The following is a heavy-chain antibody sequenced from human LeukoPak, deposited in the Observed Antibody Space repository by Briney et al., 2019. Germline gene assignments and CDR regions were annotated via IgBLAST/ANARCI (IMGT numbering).Heavy chain of an antibody. CDR1: GFTLGGHD. V-gene: IGHV3-13*01. D-gene: IGHD5-18*01. Sequence: GGSLRLSCTASGFTLGGHDMHWVRQTTGDGLELVAAVSAGHHAFYAGSVKGRFTVSREDAKNSLYLQMNSLRAGDTAVYYCVREARGYHYTYFDYWGQGSLVTVSS. J-gene: IGHJ4*02. CDR2: VSAGHHA. CDR3: VREARGYHYTYFDY.